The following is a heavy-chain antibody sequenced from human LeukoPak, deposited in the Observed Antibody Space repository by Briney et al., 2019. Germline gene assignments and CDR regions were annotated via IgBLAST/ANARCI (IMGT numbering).Heavy chain of an antibody. D-gene: IGHD3-3*01. V-gene: IGHV3-23*01. CDR2: ISGSGGST. J-gene: IGHJ4*02. CDR1: GLTFSSYA. Sequence: GGSLRLSCAASGLTFSSYAMSWVRQAPGKGLEWVSAISGSGGSTYYADSVKGRFTISRDNSKNTLYLQMNSLRAEDTAVYYCAKEYYDFWSGYPHDYWGQGTLVTVSS. CDR3: AKEYYDFWSGYPHDY.